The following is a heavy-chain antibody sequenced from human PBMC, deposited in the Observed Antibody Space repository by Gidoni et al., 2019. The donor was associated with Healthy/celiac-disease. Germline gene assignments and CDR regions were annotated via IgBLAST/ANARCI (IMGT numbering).Heavy chain of an antibody. D-gene: IGHD6-19*01. J-gene: IGHJ5*02. CDR1: GGSISSSSYY. CDR2: IYYSGST. CDR3: ARAYSSGWQQKYNWFDP. V-gene: IGHV4-39*01. Sequence: QLQLQESGPGLVKPSETLSLTCTVSGGSISSSSYYWGWIRQPPGKGLEWIGSIYYSGSTYYNPSLKSRVTISVDTSKNQFSRKLSSVTAADTAVYYCARAYSSGWQQKYNWFDPWGQGTLVTVSS.